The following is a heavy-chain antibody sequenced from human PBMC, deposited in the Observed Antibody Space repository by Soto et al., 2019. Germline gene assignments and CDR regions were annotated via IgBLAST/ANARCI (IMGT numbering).Heavy chain of an antibody. CDR3: AEGTQCFYYYAMDV. CDR1: GFTFSSYG. Sequence: GGSLRLSCAASGFTFSSYGMNWVRQAPGKGLEWVSALSGSGDTTYYADSVRGRFSISRDNSKNTLYLQMSSLRGEDAGVYFCAEGTQCFYYYAMDVWGQGTTVTVSS. CDR2: LSGSGDTT. D-gene: IGHD3-16*01. V-gene: IGHV3-23*01. J-gene: IGHJ6*02.